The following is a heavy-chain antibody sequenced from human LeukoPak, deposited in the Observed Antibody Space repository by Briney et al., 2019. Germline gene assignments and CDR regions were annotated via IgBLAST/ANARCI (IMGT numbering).Heavy chain of an antibody. J-gene: IGHJ4*02. Sequence: PGRSLRLSCAASGFTFSSYGMHWVRQAPGKGLERVAVISYDGSNKYYADSVKGRFTISRDNSKNTLYLQMNSLRAEDTAVYYCAKDLGVVVPAASYWGQGTLVTVSS. CDR3: AKDLGVVVPAASY. CDR2: ISYDGSNK. D-gene: IGHD2-2*01. CDR1: GFTFSSYG. V-gene: IGHV3-30*18.